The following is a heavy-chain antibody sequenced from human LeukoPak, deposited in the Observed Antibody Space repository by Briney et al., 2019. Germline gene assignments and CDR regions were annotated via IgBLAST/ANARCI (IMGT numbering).Heavy chain of an antibody. CDR1: GFTFSNYV. Sequence: GGSLRLSCSGSGFTFSNYVMSWVRQAPGKGLGWVSCVSGSGGRGATYYTDSVKGRFTISRDNAKNTMYLQMNSLSGEDTAIYYCAKDIAASGLPRIFDFWGQGTLVTVSS. CDR3: AKDIAASGLPRIFDF. D-gene: IGHD6-13*01. J-gene: IGHJ4*02. CDR2: VSGSGGRGAT. V-gene: IGHV3-23*01.